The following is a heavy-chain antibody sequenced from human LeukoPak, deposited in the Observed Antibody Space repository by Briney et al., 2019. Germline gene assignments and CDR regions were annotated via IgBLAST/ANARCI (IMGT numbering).Heavy chain of an antibody. CDR2: ISYDGSNK. D-gene: IGHD3-10*01. Sequence: GGSLRLSCAASGFTFSSYAMHWVRQAPGKGLEWVAVISYDGSNKYYADSVKGRFTISRDNSKNTLYLQMNSLRAEDTAVYCCARAGGHVLLWFGEGNWFDPWGQGTLVTVSS. J-gene: IGHJ5*02. CDR1: GFTFSSYA. CDR3: ARAGGHVLLWFGEGNWFDP. V-gene: IGHV3-30*04.